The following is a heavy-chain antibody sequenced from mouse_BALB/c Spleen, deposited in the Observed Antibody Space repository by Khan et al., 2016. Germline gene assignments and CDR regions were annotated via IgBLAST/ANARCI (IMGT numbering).Heavy chain of an antibody. V-gene: IGHV9-3-1*01. CDR3: ARDFGNYGYFDV. CDR1: GYTLANYG. J-gene: IGHJ1*01. D-gene: IGHD2-1*01. Sequence: QIQLVQSGPELKKPGETVKISCKASGYTLANYGVIWVKQAPGKTLKWMVWINTYTGEPIYADDFKGRLAFSLETSANIVYLEINNLKNEDTATYFCARDFGNYGYFDVWGAGTTVTVSS. CDR2: INTYTGEP.